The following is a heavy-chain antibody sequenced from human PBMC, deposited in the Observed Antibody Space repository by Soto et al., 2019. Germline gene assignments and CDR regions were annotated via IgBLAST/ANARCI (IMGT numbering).Heavy chain of an antibody. V-gene: IGHV4-34*01. CDR1: GGSFSGYQ. J-gene: IGHJ5*02. CDR2: INHSGTT. D-gene: IGHD1-1*01. Sequence: TLSLTCGVYGGSFSGYQWNWIRQSPGQGLEWIGEINHSGTTKYNPSLESRINLSVDTSKKQFSLKMFSVTAADTAIYYCARGWRFDPWGQGTQVTVSS. CDR3: ARGWRFDP.